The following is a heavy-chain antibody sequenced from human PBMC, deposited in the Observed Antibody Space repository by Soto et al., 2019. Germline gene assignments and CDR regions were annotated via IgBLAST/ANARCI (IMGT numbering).Heavy chain of an antibody. CDR3: AKDSRGYSYGYEYYFDY. Sequence: PGGSLRLSCAASGFTFSSYGMHWVRQAPGKGLEWVAVISYDGSNKYYADSVKGRFTISRDNSKNTLYLQMNSLRAEDTAVYYCAKDSRGYSYGYEYYFDYWGQGTLVTVSS. CDR1: GFTFSSYG. D-gene: IGHD5-18*01. V-gene: IGHV3-30*18. J-gene: IGHJ4*02. CDR2: ISYDGSNK.